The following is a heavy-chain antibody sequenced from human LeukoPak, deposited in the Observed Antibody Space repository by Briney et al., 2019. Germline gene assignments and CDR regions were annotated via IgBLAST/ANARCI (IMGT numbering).Heavy chain of an antibody. CDR3: ARRVYSGSYNWYFDL. Sequence: SETLSLTCTVFGGSISTSTYYWGWIRQPPGKGLEWIGSISYSGSTYNNPSLKSRVTISVDTSKNQFSLKLSSVTAPDTAVYYCARRVYSGSYNWYFDLWGRGTLVTVSS. D-gene: IGHD1-26*01. CDR1: GGSISTSTYY. CDR2: ISYSGST. J-gene: IGHJ2*01. V-gene: IGHV4-39*01.